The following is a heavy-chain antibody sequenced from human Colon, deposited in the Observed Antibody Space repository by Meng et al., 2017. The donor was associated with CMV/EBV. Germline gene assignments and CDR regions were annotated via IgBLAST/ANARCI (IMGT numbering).Heavy chain of an antibody. CDR2: ISGSGGST. V-gene: IGHV3-23*01. J-gene: IGHJ6*02. CDR3: AKGWGYGMDV. D-gene: IGHD3-16*01. Sequence: GESLKISCAASGFTFSSYAMSWVRQAPGKGLEWVSAISGSGGSTYYADSVKGRFTISRDNSKNTLYLQMNSLRAEDTAVYYCAKGWGYGMDVWGQGTTVTVSS. CDR1: GFTFSSYA.